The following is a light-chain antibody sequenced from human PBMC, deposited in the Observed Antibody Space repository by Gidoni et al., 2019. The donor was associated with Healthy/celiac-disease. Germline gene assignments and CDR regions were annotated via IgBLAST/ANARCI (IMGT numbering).Light chain of an antibody. CDR3: QQYDHLPYT. V-gene: IGKV1-33*01. CDR2: DAS. Sequence: DTQMTQAPASLSASVGDRVTITCQASQDISNSLNWYQQKPGKAPKLLIYDASNLETGVPSRFSGSGAGTDFPFTISSLQPEVLATYYCQQYDHLPYTFGQGPKLEIK. CDR1: QDISNS. J-gene: IGKJ2*01.